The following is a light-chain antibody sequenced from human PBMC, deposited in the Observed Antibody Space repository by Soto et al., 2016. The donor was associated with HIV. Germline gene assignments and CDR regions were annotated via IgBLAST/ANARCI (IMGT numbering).Light chain of an antibody. Sequence: DIQMTQSPSSLSASVGDRVTITCQAGQDISNYLNWYQQKPGKAPKLLIYDASNLETGVPSRFSGSGSGTDFTFTISSLQPEDIATYYCQQYDNLRGVTFGPGTKADIK. CDR2: DAS. CDR1: QDISNY. CDR3: QQYDNLRGVT. V-gene: IGKV1-33*01. J-gene: IGKJ3*01.